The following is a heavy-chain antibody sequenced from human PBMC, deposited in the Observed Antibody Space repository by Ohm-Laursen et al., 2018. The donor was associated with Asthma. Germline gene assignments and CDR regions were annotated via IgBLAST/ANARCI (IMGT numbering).Heavy chain of an antibody. J-gene: IGHJ4*02. CDR2: ISTASTFI. CDR1: GYTFSRYS. D-gene: IGHD6-19*01. CDR3: ARVFGWSFDY. V-gene: IGHV3-21*01. Sequence: SLRLSCAASGYTFSRYSIHWVRQAPGKGLEWVASISTASTFIYYADSVRGRFTTSRDNAKNSVYLQMNSLRAEDTAVYYCARVFGWSFDYWGQGTLVTVSS.